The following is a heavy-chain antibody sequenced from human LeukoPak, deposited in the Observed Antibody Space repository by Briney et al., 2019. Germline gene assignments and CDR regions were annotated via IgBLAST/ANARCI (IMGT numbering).Heavy chain of an antibody. CDR2: IIPIFGTA. V-gene: IGHV1-69*06. J-gene: IGHJ6*04. CDR1: GGTFSSHA. Sequence: SVKVSCKASGGTFSSHAISWVRQAPGQGLEWMGGIIPIFGTANYAQKFQGRVTITADKSISTAYMELSRLRSDDTAVYYCARGALGYYYYYGMDVWGKGTTVTVSS. CDR3: ARGALGYYYYYGMDV.